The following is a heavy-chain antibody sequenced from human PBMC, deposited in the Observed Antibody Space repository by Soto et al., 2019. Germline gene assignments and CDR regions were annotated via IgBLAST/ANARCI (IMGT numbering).Heavy chain of an antibody. V-gene: IGHV4-39*01. CDR1: CASIIIDEYH. CDR3: VRLGDS. J-gene: IGHJ4*02. Sequence: SETLSLTCTFSCASIIIDEYHWGWIRQPPGKGLGWIGSVKSSGTYYNPSLRSRITVSVDTSNNQFSLNLRSVTAADTATYYCVRLGDSWGQGALVTVSS. CDR2: VKSSGT. D-gene: IGHD3-10*01.